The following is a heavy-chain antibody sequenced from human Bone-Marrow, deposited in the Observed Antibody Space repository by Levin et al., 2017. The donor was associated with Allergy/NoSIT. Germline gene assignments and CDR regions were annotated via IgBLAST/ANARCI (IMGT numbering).Heavy chain of an antibody. Sequence: GESLKISCKASGYTFTGYYMHWVRQAPGQGLEWMGWINPNSGGTNYAQKFQGRVTMTRDTSISTAYMELSRLRSDDTAVYYCARDPPVDSSGWYYFDYWGQGTLVTVSS. CDR1: GYTFTGYY. CDR3: ARDPPVDSSGWYYFDY. J-gene: IGHJ4*02. V-gene: IGHV1-2*02. CDR2: INPNSGGT. D-gene: IGHD6-19*01.